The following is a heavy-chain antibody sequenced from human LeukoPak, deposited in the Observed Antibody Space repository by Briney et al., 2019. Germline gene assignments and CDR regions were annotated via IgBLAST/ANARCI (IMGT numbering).Heavy chain of an antibody. J-gene: IGHJ4*02. CDR3: AKDSSGYLYYFDY. V-gene: IGHV4-59*02. CDR2: IYHSGST. CDR1: GGSVSSYY. Sequence: PSEPLSLTCTVSGGSVSSYYWSRIRQPPGKGLGWIGYIYHSGSTNYNPSLKSRVTISVDTSKNQFPLKLSSVTAADTAVYYCAKDSSGYLYYFDYWGQGTLVTVSS. D-gene: IGHD3-22*01.